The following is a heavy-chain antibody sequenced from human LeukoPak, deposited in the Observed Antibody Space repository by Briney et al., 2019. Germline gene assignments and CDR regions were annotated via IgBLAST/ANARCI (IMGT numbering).Heavy chain of an antibody. CDR3: ARGAEEQWLVLGYGMDV. Sequence: GVSLRLSCAASGFTFSNAWMSWARQAPGKGLEGVGRIKSKTDGGTTDYAAPVKGKFTTSRDDSKTTLYLQMNSLKTENTAVYYCARGAEEQWLVLGYGMDVWGKGTTVTVSS. J-gene: IGHJ6*04. CDR1: GFTFSNAW. CDR2: IKSKTDGGTT. V-gene: IGHV3-15*01. D-gene: IGHD6-19*01.